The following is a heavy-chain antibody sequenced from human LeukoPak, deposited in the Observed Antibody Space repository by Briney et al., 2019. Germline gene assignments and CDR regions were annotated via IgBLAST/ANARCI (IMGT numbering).Heavy chain of an antibody. J-gene: IGHJ4*02. CDR3: AKTMVRGASTPYYFDY. CDR2: ISGSGGST. CDR1: GFTFSSYA. Sequence: PGGSLRLSCAASGFTFSSYAMSWVRQAPGKGLEWVSGISGSGGSTYYADSVKGRFTISRDNSKNTLYLQMNSLRAEDTAVYYCAKTMVRGASTPYYFDYWGQGTLVTVSS. D-gene: IGHD3-10*01. V-gene: IGHV3-23*01.